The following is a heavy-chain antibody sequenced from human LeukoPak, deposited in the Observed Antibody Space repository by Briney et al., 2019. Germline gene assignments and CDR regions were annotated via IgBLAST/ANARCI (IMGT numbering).Heavy chain of an antibody. CDR1: GFTVSSNY. Sequence: PGGSLRLSCAASGFTVSSNYMSWVRQAPGKGLEWVSVIYSGGSTYYADSAKGRFTISRHNSKNTLYLQMNSLRAEDTAVYYCARDVGEDSSSLDYWGQGTLVTVSS. CDR2: IYSGGST. CDR3: ARDVGEDSSSLDY. D-gene: IGHD6-13*01. J-gene: IGHJ4*02. V-gene: IGHV3-53*04.